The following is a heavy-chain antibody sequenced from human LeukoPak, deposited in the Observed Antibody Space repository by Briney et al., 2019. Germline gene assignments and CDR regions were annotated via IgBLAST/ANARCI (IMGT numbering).Heavy chain of an antibody. Sequence: PGGSLRLSCAASEFTFNIYDMHWVRQAPGKGLEWVAVIWYDGSNKYYADSVKGRFTISRDNSKNTLYLQMNSLRAEDTAVYYCASYVLGDAFDIWGQGTMVTVSS. CDR3: ASYVLGDAFDI. CDR1: EFTFNIYD. CDR2: IWYDGSNK. J-gene: IGHJ3*02. D-gene: IGHD3-3*02. V-gene: IGHV3-33*01.